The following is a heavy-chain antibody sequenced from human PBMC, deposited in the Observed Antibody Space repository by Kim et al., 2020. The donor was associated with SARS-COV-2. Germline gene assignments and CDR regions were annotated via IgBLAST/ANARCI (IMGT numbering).Heavy chain of an antibody. CDR1: GFTFSSYW. CDR2: IKQDGSEK. J-gene: IGHJ4*02. D-gene: IGHD6-13*01. CDR3: ARDFKQQLVPELHDY. V-gene: IGHV3-7*03. Sequence: GGSLRLSCAASGFTFSSYWMSWVRQAPGKGLEWVANIKQDGSEKYYVDSVKGRFTISRDNAKNSLYLQMNSLRAEDTAVYYCARDFKQQLVPELHDYWGQGTLVTVSS.